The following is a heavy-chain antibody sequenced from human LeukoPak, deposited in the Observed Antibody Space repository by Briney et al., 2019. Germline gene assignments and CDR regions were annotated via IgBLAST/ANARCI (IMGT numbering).Heavy chain of an antibody. CDR3: AKDGCSITSCHLDY. CDR1: GFTSSSYA. Sequence: GGSLRLSCAASGFTSSSYAMSWVRQAPGKGLEGVSAISGSGGSTYYADSVKGRFTISRDNSKNTLYLQMNSLRAEDTAVYYCAKDGCSITSCHLDYWGQGTLVTVSS. J-gene: IGHJ4*02. V-gene: IGHV3-23*01. CDR2: ISGSGGST. D-gene: IGHD2-2*01.